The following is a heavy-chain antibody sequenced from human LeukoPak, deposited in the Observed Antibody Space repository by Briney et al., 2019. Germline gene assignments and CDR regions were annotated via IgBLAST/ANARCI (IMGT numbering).Heavy chain of an antibody. Sequence: SETLSLTCTVSGGSISSYYRSWIRQPPGKGLEWIGYIYYSGSTNYNPSLKSRVTISVDTSKNQLSLKLSSVTAADTAVYYCARGYGDYDYWGQGTLVTVSS. CDR2: IYYSGST. D-gene: IGHD4-17*01. V-gene: IGHV4-59*01. CDR3: ARGYGDYDY. CDR1: GGSISSYY. J-gene: IGHJ4*02.